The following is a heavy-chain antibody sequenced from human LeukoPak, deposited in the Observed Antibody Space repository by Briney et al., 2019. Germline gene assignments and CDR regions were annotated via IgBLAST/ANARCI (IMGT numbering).Heavy chain of an antibody. CDR1: GYTFTSYA. CDR3: ARRATTERGSSYGLDY. CDR2: INGGNGNT. V-gene: IGHV1-3*03. J-gene: IGHJ4*02. D-gene: IGHD5-18*01. Sequence: ASVKVSCKASGYTFTSYAIHWVRQAPGQSLEWMGWINGGNGNTKYSQDFQGRVTITRDTSASTAYMELSSLRSEDMAVYYCARRATTERGSSYGLDYWGQGTLVTVSS.